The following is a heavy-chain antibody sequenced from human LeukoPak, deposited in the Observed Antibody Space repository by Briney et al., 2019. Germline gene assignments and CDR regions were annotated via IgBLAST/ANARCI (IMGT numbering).Heavy chain of an antibody. J-gene: IGHJ4*02. CDR2: IYYSGST. V-gene: IGHV4-39*01. D-gene: IGHD3-9*01. Sequence: SETLSLTCTVSGGSISSSSYYWGWIRQPPGKGLEWIGSIYYSGSTYYNPSLKSRVTISVDTSKNQLSLKLRSVTAADTAIYFCTRGNYDILTGYSEVDYWGQGTLVTVSS. CDR1: GGSISSSSYY. CDR3: TRGNYDILTGYSEVDY.